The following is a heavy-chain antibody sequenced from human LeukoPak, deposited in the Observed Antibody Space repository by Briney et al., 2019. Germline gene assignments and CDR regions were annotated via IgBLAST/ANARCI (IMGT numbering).Heavy chain of an antibody. J-gene: IGHJ5*02. Sequence: SVTLSLTCTVSGGPISSHYWGWIRQPPGKGLEWIGYIYYSGSTNYNPSLRSRVTISVDTSTNQFSLELSSVSAADTAVYLCGRVSYYCSSTSCYSEFDPWGQGTLVTVSA. CDR3: GRVSYYCSSTSCYSEFDP. V-gene: IGHV4-59*11. CDR2: IYYSGST. CDR1: GGPISSHY. D-gene: IGHD2-2*01.